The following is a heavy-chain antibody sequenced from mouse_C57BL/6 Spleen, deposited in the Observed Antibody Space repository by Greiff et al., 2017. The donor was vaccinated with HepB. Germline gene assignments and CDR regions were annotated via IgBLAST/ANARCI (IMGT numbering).Heavy chain of an antibody. V-gene: IGHV3-6*01. D-gene: IGHD1-1*02. CDR1: GYSITSGYY. J-gene: IGHJ2*01. CDR2: ISYDGSN. CDR3: ASLWSFDY. Sequence: EVQLQESGPGLVKPSQSLSLTCSVTGYSITSGYYWNWIRQFPGNKLEWMGYISYDGSNNYNPSLKNRISITRDTSKNQFFLKLNSVTTEDTATYYCASLWSFDYWGQGTTLTVSS.